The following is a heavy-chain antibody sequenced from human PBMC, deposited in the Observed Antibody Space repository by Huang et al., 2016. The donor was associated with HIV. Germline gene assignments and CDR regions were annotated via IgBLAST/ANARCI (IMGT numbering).Heavy chain of an antibody. Sequence: EVELAESGGGSVRPGQSLRLSCVGSGFIFSDYWMHWVRQLPGKGLVWVARIGSDGSSTSYADSVKGRFTSYRDNAKNTVYLQMSSLRVDDTAVYYCVRAKEKGYDFWSGYRYWGQGVQVTVSS. D-gene: IGHD3-3*01. CDR3: VRAKEKGYDFWSGYRY. J-gene: IGHJ4*01. CDR1: GFIFSDYW. V-gene: IGHV3-74*02. CDR2: IGSDGSST.